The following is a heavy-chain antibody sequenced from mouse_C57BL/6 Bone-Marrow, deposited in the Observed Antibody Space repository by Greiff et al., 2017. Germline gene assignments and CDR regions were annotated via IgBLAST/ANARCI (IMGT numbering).Heavy chain of an antibody. V-gene: IGHV1-50*01. D-gene: IGHD1-1*01. CDR1: GYTFTSYW. CDR3: AREKDYYGSSYWYFDV. Sequence: VQLQQPGAELVKPGASVKLSCKASGYTFTSYWMQWVKQRPGQGLEWIGEIDPSDSYTNYNQKFKGKATLTVDTSSSTAYMQLSSLTSEDSAVYYCAREKDYYGSSYWYFDVWGTGTTVTVSS. J-gene: IGHJ1*03. CDR2: IDPSDSYT.